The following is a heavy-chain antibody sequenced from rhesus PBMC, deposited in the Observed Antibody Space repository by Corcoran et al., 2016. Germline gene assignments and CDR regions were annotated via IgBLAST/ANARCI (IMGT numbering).Heavy chain of an antibody. CDR2: IDSSGST. CDR1: GGSISSSY. D-gene: IGHD1-20*01. Sequence: QVQLQESGPGLVKPSETLSLTCAVSGGSISSSYWSWIRQAPGKGLEWIGRIDSSGSTYSTRSLKVRFTRSVDASENPFSLRLSSVAAADTAVYYCARQVNPGIVGTKGTFDYWGQGVLVTVSS. V-gene: IGHV4S11*01. J-gene: IGHJ4*01. CDR3: ARQVNPGIVGTKGTFDY.